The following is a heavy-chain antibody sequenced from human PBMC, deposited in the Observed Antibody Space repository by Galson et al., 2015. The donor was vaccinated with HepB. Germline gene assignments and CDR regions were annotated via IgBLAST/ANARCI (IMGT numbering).Heavy chain of an antibody. CDR1: GGTFSSYA. J-gene: IGHJ4*02. V-gene: IGHV1-69*04. CDR2: IIPILGIA. CDR3: ASGGASGSYSNPFDY. Sequence: SVKVSCKASGGTFSSYAISWVRQAPGQGLEWMGRIIPILGIANYAQKFQGRVTITADKSTSTAYMELSSLRSEDTAVYYCASGGASGSYSNPFDYWGQGTLVTVSS. D-gene: IGHD1-26*01.